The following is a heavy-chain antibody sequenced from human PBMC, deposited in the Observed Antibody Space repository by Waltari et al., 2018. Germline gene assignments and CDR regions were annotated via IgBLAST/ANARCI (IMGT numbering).Heavy chain of an antibody. CDR3: AKDLTSFGVGYYCDS. Sequence: QGQLVESGGGVVQPGGSLRLSCAASGFTVSIFGMHWVRQAPGKGLEWVTFVRSDGTTKYYGDSVRGRFTISRDDSKNTLYLQMSSLRAEDTAVYYCAKDLTSFGVGYYCDSWGQGTLVTVSS. CDR2: VRSDGTTK. V-gene: IGHV3-30*02. J-gene: IGHJ4*02. CDR1: GFTVSIFG. D-gene: IGHD3-3*01.